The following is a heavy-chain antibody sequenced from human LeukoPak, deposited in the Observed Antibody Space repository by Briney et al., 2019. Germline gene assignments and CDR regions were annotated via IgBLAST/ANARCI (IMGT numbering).Heavy chain of an antibody. CDR1: GYTFTSYD. CDR2: MNPNSGNT. J-gene: IGHJ5*02. CDR3: ARAPTNYGSGSHRINWFDP. V-gene: IGHV1-8*01. Sequence: ASVKVSCKASGYTFTSYDINWVRQATGQGLEWMGWMNPNSGNTGYAQKFQGRFTMTRNTSISTAYMELSSLRSEDTAVYYCARAPTNYGSGSHRINWFDPWGQGTLVTVSS. D-gene: IGHD3-10*01.